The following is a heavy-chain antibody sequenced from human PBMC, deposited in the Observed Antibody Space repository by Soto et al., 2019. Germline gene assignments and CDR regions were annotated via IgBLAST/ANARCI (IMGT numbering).Heavy chain of an antibody. CDR2: ISAGGDTT. V-gene: IGHV3-23*01. CDR1: GFTFSNYP. Sequence: EVQVSESGGGLVQPGGSLRLSCATSGFTFSNYPMNWVRQAPGKGLEWVSGISAGGDTTYYADSVKGRFTIFRNNSKNSVSLQMNSLRVEDTAVYYCARRVWGQGTLVTGSS. CDR3: ARRV. J-gene: IGHJ4*02.